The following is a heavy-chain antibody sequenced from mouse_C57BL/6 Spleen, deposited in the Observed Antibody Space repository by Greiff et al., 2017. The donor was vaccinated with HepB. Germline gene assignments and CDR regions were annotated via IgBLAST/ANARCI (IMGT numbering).Heavy chain of an antibody. Sequence: VQLQQSGAELVRPGSSVKLSCKASGYTFTSYWMDWVKQRPGQGLEWIGNIYPSDSETHYNQKFKDKATLTVDKSSSTAYMQLSSLTSEDSAVYYCARHWDGGTYFDYWGQGTTLTVSS. CDR1: GYTFTSYW. J-gene: IGHJ2*01. D-gene: IGHD4-1*01. V-gene: IGHV1-61*01. CDR2: IYPSDSET. CDR3: ARHWDGGTYFDY.